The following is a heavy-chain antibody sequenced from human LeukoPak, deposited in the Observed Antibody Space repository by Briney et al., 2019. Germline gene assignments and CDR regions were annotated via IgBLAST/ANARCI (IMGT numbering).Heavy chain of an antibody. J-gene: IGHJ4*02. V-gene: IGHV3-9*01. CDR2: ISWNSGSI. CDR3: AKDRGIISDY. Sequence: PGGSLRLSCAASGFTFDDYAMHWVRHAPGKGLEWVSGISWNSGSIGYADSVKGRFTISRDNSKNTLYLQMNSLRVEDTAVYYCAKDRGIISDYWGQGTLVTVSS. CDR1: GFTFDDYA. D-gene: IGHD3-10*01.